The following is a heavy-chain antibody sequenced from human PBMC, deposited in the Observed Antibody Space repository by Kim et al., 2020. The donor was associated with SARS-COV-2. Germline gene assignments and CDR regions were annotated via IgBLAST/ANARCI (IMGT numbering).Heavy chain of an antibody. D-gene: IGHD2-21*02. Sequence: TGNVQKFQGRVTMTRSTSISTAYMELNSLRSDDTAVYYCARDCYPEGFDIWGQGTMVSVSS. CDR2: T. CDR3: ARDCYPEGFDI. V-gene: IGHV1-8*01. J-gene: IGHJ3*02.